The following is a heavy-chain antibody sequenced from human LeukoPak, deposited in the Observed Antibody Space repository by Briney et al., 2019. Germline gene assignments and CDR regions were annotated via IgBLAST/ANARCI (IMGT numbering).Heavy chain of an antibody. D-gene: IGHD3-10*01. CDR3: ARVGYGSGSYGHYYYYMDV. CDR2: IYYSGST. Sequence: SQTLSLTCTVSGGSMSSYYWSWIRQPPGKGLEWIGYIYYSGSTNYNPSLKSRVTISVDTSKNQFSLKLSSVTAADTAVYYCARVGYGSGSYGHYYYYMDVWGKGTTVTVSS. CDR1: GGSMSSYY. J-gene: IGHJ6*03. V-gene: IGHV4-59*01.